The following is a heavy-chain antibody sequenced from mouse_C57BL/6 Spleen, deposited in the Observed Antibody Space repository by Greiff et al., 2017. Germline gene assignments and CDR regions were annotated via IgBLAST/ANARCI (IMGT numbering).Heavy chain of an antibody. CDR2: ISYDGSN. D-gene: IGHD2-3*01. V-gene: IGHV3-6*01. CDR1: GYSITSGYY. J-gene: IGHJ2*01. CDR3: ARGEDGYPFDY. Sequence: VQLKESGPGLVKPSQSLSLTCSVTGYSITSGYYWNWIRQFPGNKLEWMGYISYDGSNNYNPSLKNRISITRDTSKNQFFLKLNSVTTEDTATYYCARGEDGYPFDYWGQGTTLTVSS.